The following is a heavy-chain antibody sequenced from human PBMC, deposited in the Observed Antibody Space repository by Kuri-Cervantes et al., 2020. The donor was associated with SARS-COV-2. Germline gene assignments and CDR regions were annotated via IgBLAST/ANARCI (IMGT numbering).Heavy chain of an antibody. Sequence: GESLKISCTASGFSLSRYTMNWVRQAPGKALEWVSSISGSGSYIYYADSVKGRFTISRDNAKNSLYLRMNSLRAEDTAVYYCARDPTVETAFTSDYFYMDVWGKGTTVTVSS. V-gene: IGHV3-21*01. D-gene: IGHD4-23*01. CDR2: ISGSGSYI. CDR3: ARDPTVETAFTSDYFYMDV. CDR1: GFSLSRYT. J-gene: IGHJ6*03.